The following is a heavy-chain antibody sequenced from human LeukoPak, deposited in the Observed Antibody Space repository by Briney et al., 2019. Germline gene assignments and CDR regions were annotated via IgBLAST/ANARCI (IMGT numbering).Heavy chain of an antibody. Sequence: GGSLRLSCAASGFTFSSYAMHRVRQAPGKGLEWVAVISYDGSNKYYADSVKGRFAISGDNAKDTLYLQMNILRAEDTAVYYCAREGSSSWYVGWFDPWGQGTLVTVSS. CDR2: ISYDGSNK. D-gene: IGHD6-13*01. V-gene: IGHV3-30*09. CDR3: AREGSSSWYVGWFDP. CDR1: GFTFSSYA. J-gene: IGHJ5*02.